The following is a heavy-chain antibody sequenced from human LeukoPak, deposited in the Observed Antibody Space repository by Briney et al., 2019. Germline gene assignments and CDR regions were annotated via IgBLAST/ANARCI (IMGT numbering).Heavy chain of an antibody. CDR1: RFIFTNYG. V-gene: IGHV3-23*01. CDR2: IRGNAGTT. CDR3: AKEDLRSYSPDY. Sequence: PGGSLRLSCVASRFIFTNYGMSWVRQAPGKGLEWVSAIRGNAGTTYYADSVKGRFTISRDNSKNTLYLQMNSLRAEDTAVYYCAKEDLRSYSPDYWGQGTLVTVSS. D-gene: IGHD3-10*01. J-gene: IGHJ4*02.